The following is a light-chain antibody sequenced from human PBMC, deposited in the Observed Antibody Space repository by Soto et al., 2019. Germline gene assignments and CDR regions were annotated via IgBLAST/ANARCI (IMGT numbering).Light chain of an antibody. J-gene: IGLJ1*01. CDR1: SSDVGGYNY. V-gene: IGLV2-14*03. Sequence: QRALTQPASVSGAPGQSITISCTGTSSDVGGYNYVSWYQHHPGKAPKLMIYDVSNRPSGISNRFSGSKSGNTASLTISGLQPEDEGDYYCSSYTTSNTRQIVFGTGTKVTVL. CDR3: SSYTTSNTRQIV. CDR2: DVS.